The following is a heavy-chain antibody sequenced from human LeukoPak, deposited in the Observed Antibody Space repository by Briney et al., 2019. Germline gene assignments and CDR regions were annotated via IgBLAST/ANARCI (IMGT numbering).Heavy chain of an antibody. CDR3: ARMYSGTSYYFDY. D-gene: IGHD1-26*01. V-gene: IGHV4-4*07. CDR1: TGSISSYY. J-gene: IGHJ4*02. Sequence: SETLSLTCTVSTGSISSYYCSWIRQPAGKGLEYIGRIYSSGSTNYSPSHKSRVTMSVDTSKNQFSLKLTSVTAADTAVYYCARMYSGTSYYFDYWGQGTLVTVSS. CDR2: IYSSGST.